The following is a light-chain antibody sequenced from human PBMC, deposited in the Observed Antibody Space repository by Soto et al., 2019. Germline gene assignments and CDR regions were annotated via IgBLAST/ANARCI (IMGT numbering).Light chain of an antibody. V-gene: IGKV1-39*01. CDR2: AAS. J-gene: IGKJ3*01. Sequence: DIPVTQSPSSLSASVGDRVTITCRASQSIRTYLNWYQQKSGQAPKLLINAASTLRSGVPSRFSGSGSGTDFTLTIDSLQPEDFATYYCQQSYNSPFNFGPGTKVDMK. CDR1: QSIRTY. CDR3: QQSYNSPFN.